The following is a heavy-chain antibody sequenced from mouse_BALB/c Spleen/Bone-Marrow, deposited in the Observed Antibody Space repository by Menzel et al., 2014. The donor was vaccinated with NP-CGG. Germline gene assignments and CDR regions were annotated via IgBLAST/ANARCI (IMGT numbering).Heavy chain of an antibody. J-gene: IGHJ2*01. D-gene: IGHD2-1*01. CDR2: IDPENGDT. Sequence: EVKLVESGAELVRSGASVKLSCTASGFNIKDHYMHWVKQRPEQGLEWIGWIDPENGDTEYAPKFQGKATMTADTSSNTAYLQLSSLTSEDTAVYYCNVWDGNYFFDYWGQGTTLTVSS. CDR3: NVWDGNYFFDY. V-gene: IGHV14-4*02. CDR1: GFNIKDHY.